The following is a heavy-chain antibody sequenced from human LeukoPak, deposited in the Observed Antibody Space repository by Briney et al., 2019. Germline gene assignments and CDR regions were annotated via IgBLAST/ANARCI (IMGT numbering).Heavy chain of an antibody. D-gene: IGHD3-3*01. CDR3: ATYRQVLLPFGA. CDR2: LSWNSLNI. CDR1: GFTFEDYA. Sequence: PGGSLRLSCAGSGFTFEDYAMHWVRQGPGKGLEWVAGLSWNSLNIVYADSVKGRFTIFRDNSKSTLSLQMNSLRAEDTAIYYCATYRQVLLPFGAWGQGTLVTVSS. V-gene: IGHV3-9*01. J-gene: IGHJ5*02.